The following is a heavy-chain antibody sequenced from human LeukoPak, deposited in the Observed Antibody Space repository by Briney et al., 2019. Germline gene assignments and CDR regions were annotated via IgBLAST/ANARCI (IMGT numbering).Heavy chain of an antibody. V-gene: IGHV3-21*01. D-gene: IGHD3-10*01. J-gene: IGHJ6*03. CDR3: ARDEVLWFGESYYYYMDV. Sequence: GGSLRLSCAASGFTFSSYSMNWVRQAPGKGLEWVSSISSSSSYIYYADSVKGRFTISRDNAKNSLYLQMNSLRAEDTAVYYCARDEVLWFGESYYYYMDVWGKGTTVTVSS. CDR2: ISSSSSYI. CDR1: GFTFSSYS.